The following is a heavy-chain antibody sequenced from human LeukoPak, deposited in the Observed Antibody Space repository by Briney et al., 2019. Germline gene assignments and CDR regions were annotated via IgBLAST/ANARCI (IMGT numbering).Heavy chain of an antibody. CDR2: ISSSSSTI. D-gene: IGHD3-22*01. J-gene: IGHJ4*02. CDR3: ARGGYYYDSSGFDY. Sequence: PGGSLRLSCAASGFTFSSCSMNWVRQAPGKGLEWVSYISSSSSTIYYADSVKGRFTISRDNAKNSLYLQMNSLRAEDTAVYYCARGGYYYDSSGFDYWGQGTLVTVSS. V-gene: IGHV3-48*04. CDR1: GFTFSSCS.